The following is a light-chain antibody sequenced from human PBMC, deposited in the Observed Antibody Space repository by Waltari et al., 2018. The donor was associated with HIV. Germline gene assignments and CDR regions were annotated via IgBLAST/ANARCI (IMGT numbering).Light chain of an antibody. CDR1: QSVFYSSDNKNY. J-gene: IGKJ3*01. CDR3: QQYYSTPFT. CDR2: WAA. Sequence: DIVMTQSPDSLTVSLGERATFNCKSSQSVFYSSDNKNYLAWYQLKPGQPPKLLIYWAATRESGVPDRFSGSGSGTDFTLTITSLQAEDVAVYYCQQYYSTPFTFGPGTKVDIK. V-gene: IGKV4-1*01.